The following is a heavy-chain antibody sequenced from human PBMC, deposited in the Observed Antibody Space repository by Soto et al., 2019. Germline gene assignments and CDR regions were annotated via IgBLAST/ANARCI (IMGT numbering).Heavy chain of an antibody. J-gene: IGHJ6*02. CDR1: GFIFSSYG. V-gene: IGHV3-30*03. CDR3: AANTIFGVVSPYYYSAMGV. CDR2: ISYDASNK. Sequence: QVQLVESGGGVVQPGRSLRLSCAASGFIFSSYGMHWVRQAPGKGLEWVAVISYDASNKYNADSVKGRFTISRDNSKNTLYLQMNSLRAEDTAVYYCAANTIFGVVSPYYYSAMGVWGQGTTVTVSS. D-gene: IGHD3-3*01.